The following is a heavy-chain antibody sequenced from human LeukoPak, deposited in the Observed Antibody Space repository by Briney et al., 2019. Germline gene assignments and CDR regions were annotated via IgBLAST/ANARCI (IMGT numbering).Heavy chain of an antibody. J-gene: IGHJ4*02. CDR1: GFTFSSYA. CDR3: VKDSSSGSYFDY. D-gene: IGHD3-10*01. CDR2: ISSNGGST. Sequence: PGGSLRLSCSASGFTFSSYAMHWVRQAPGKGLEYVSAISSNGGSTYYADSVKGRFTISRDNSRNTLHLQMNSLRVEDTAVYYCVKDSSSGSYFDYWGQGTLVTVSS. V-gene: IGHV3-64D*06.